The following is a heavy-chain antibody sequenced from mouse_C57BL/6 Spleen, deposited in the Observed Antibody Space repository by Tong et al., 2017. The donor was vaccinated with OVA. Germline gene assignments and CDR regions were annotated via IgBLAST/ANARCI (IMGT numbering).Heavy chain of an antibody. V-gene: IGHV5-4*02. CDR1: GFTFSDYY. J-gene: IGHJ3*01. CDR3: AREGATMVTTRAY. D-gene: IGHD2-2*01. Sequence: EVQLQESGGGLVKPGGSLKLSCAASGFTFSDYYMYWVRQTPEKRLEWVATISDGGSYTYYPDSVKGRFTISRDNAKNSLYLKMSSLKSEDTAMYYCAREGATMVTTRAYWGQGTPVTVSA. CDR2: ISDGGSYT.